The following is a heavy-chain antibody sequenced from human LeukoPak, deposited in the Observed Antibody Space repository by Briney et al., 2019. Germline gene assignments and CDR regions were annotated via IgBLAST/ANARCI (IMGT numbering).Heavy chain of an antibody. D-gene: IGHD2-2*01. Sequence: GGSLRLSCAASGFTFSSYWMHWVRQAPGKGLVWVSRINSDGSSTSYADSVRGRFTISRDNPKNTLYLQMNSLRAEDTAVYYCARDIVVVPAAPQAFDYWGQGTLVTVSS. CDR2: INSDGSST. CDR1: GFTFSSYW. CDR3: ARDIVVVPAAPQAFDY. J-gene: IGHJ4*02. V-gene: IGHV3-74*01.